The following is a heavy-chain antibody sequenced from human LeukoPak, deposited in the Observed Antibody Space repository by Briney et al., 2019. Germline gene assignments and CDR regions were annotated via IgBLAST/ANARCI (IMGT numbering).Heavy chain of an antibody. V-gene: IGHV3-66*01. D-gene: IGHD6-19*01. CDR3: ARCAAAGPFDY. Sequence: GGSLRLSCAASGFPFSSYAMTWVRQAPGKGLEWVSMIYSGGGSGGGRYYADSVKGRFTVSRDNSKNTLYLQMNGLRAEDTAVYFCARCAAAGPFDYWGQGTLVTVSS. CDR2: IYSGGGSGGGR. CDR1: GFPFSSYA. J-gene: IGHJ4*02.